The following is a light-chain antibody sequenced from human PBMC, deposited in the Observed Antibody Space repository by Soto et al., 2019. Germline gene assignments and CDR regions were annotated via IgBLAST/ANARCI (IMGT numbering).Light chain of an antibody. CDR2: GAS. CDR1: QSVSSSY. J-gene: IGKJ1*01. Sequence: EIVLTQSPGTLSLSPGERATLSCRASQSVSSSYLAWYQQKPGQAPRLLIYGASSRATGIPDRFSGSGSGTDFTLTISRLEPEDFAVYYCPENGGSRAFGELTKVDIK. CDR3: PENGGSRA. V-gene: IGKV3-20*01.